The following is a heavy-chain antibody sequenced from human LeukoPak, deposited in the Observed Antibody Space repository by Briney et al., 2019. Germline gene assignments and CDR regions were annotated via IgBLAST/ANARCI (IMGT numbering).Heavy chain of an antibody. CDR1: GGIFRSYG. J-gene: IGHJ6*02. CDR3: ARGLYCSSSTSCYDYGMDV. CDR2: FIPILGTP. V-gene: IGHV1-69*13. D-gene: IGHD2-2*01. Sequence: SVKVSCKASGGIFRSYGLNWVRQAPGQGLEWMGGFIPILGTPKYAQNLQGRVTITADESTSTGYMELSSLRYEDTAVYYCARGLYCSSSTSCYDYGMDVWGQGTTVTVSS.